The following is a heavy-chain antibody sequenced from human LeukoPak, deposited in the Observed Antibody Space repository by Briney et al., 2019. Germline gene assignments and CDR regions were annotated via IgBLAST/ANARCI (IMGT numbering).Heavy chain of an antibody. CDR3: ASQRGYFDY. V-gene: IGHV4-34*01. Sequence: SETLSLTCAVYGGSFSGYYWSWLRQPPGEGLEWIGEINHSGSSNYNPSLKSRVTISVDTSKNQFSLKLSSVTAADTAVYYCASQRGYFDYWGQGTLVTVSS. CDR2: INHSGSS. CDR1: GGSFSGYY. J-gene: IGHJ4*02.